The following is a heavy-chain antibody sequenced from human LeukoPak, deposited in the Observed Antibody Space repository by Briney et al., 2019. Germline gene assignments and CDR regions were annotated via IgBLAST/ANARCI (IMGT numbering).Heavy chain of an antibody. J-gene: IGHJ4*02. CDR1: GLTFSRYA. CDR2: ISGSGGST. Sequence: GGSLRLFCGASGLTFSRYAVSWVRRARGEGLEWVSAISGSGGSTYYADSVKGRFTISRDNSKNTLYLQMNSLRAEDTAVYYCAKDRDYYDSSGYLVYWGQGTLVTVSS. CDR3: AKDRDYYDSSGYLVY. V-gene: IGHV3-23*01. D-gene: IGHD3-22*01.